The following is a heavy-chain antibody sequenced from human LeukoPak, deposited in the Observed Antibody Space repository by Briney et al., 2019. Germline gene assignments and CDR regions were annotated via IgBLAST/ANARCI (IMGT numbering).Heavy chain of an antibody. CDR1: GRSISSYY. CDR3: ARSELLWFGGVNSGFDY. D-gene: IGHD3-10*01. CDR2: VYYSGST. V-gene: IGHV4-59*07. J-gene: IGHJ4*02. Sequence: SDTLSLTCTVSGRSISSYYWSWIRHPPGKGLEWIGYVYYSGSTNYNPSLKSRVTISIDTSRTQFSLKLSSVTAADTAVDDCARSELLWFGGVNSGFDYWGQGTLVTVSS.